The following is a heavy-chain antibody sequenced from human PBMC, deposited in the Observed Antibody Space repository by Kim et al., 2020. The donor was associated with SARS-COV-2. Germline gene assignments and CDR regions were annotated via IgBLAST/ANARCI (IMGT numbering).Heavy chain of an antibody. J-gene: IGHJ4*02. CDR2: IYYSGST. Sequence: SETLSLTCTVSGGSISSSSYYWGWIRQPPGKGLEWVGSIYYSGSTYSNPSLKSRVTISVDTSKNQFSLKLSSVTAADTAVYYCARSGPPFSFVYWGQGTLVTVSS. D-gene: IGHD3-10*01. CDR1: GGSISSSSYY. V-gene: IGHV4-39*01. CDR3: ARSGPPFSFVY.